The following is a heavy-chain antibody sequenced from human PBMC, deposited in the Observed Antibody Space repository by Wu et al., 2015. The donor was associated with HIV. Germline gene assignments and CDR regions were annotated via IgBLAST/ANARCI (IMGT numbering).Heavy chain of an antibody. CDR2: LILKMVK. J-gene: IGHJ4*02. CDR3: ATLGSVVPAAINY. V-gene: IGHV1-24*01. D-gene: IGHD2-2*01. CDR1: GYTLTELS. Sequence: QVQLVQSGAEVKKPGASVKVSCKVSGYTLTELSMHWVRQASWKRALSGWEVLILKMVKQSTHRSSRAESPMTEDTSTDTAYMELSSLRSEDTAVYYCATLGSVVPAAINYWGQGTLVHRL.